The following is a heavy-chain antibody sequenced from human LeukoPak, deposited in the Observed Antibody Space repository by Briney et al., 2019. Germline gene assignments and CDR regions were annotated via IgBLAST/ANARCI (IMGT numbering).Heavy chain of an antibody. D-gene: IGHD2-21*01. Sequence: GGSLRLSCAAPGFIFSNYVMSWVRQAPGKGLEWVAFIRYDGSNKYYADSVRGRFTISRDNAKNSLYLQMNSLRAEDTAVYYCCVGVSSSIDYWGQGTLVTVSS. CDR2: IRYDGSNK. CDR3: CVGVSSSIDY. V-gene: IGHV3-30*02. CDR1: GFIFSNYV. J-gene: IGHJ4*02.